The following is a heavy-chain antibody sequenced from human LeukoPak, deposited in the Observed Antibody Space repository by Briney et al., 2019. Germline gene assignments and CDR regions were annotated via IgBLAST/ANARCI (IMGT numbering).Heavy chain of an antibody. CDR3: ATTPSNLQWLVEGDWFDP. CDR1: GFTFSSYS. V-gene: IGHV3-21*01. Sequence: GGSLRLSCAASGFTFSSYSMNWVRQAPGKGLEWVSSISSSSSYIYYADSVKGRFTISRDNAKNSLYLQMNSLRAEDTAVYYCATTPSNLQWLVEGDWFDPWGQGTLVTVSS. J-gene: IGHJ5*02. CDR2: ISSSSSYI. D-gene: IGHD6-19*01.